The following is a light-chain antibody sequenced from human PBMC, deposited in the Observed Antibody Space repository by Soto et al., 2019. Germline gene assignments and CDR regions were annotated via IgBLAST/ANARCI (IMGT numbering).Light chain of an antibody. CDR3: SSKTSSRTPFV. CDR2: EVN. Sequence: QSALTQPASVSGSPGQSITISCTGTSSDVGGYNYVSWYQQHPGNAPRLMIYEVNNRPSGVPNRFSGSKSGNTASLTISRIQAEDEADYYCSSKTSSRTPFVFGTGTKVTVL. J-gene: IGLJ1*01. CDR1: SSDVGGYNY. V-gene: IGLV2-14*01.